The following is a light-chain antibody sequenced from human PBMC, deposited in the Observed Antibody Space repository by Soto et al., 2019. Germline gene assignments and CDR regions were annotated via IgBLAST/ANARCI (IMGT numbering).Light chain of an antibody. J-gene: IGKJ2*01. Sequence: DVVMTQSPLSLPVTLGQPASISCRSTHSLDYSDGNTYLSWFQQRPGQSPRRLIYQISDRDSGVPDRFSGSGSGTGFTLKISRVEAEDVGVYYGMQGTHWAYTFGQGTKVDIK. CDR3: MQGTHWAYT. CDR2: QIS. V-gene: IGKV2-30*01. CDR1: HSLDYSDGNTY.